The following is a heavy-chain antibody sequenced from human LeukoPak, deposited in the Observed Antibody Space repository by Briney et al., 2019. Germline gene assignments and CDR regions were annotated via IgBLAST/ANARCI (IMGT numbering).Heavy chain of an antibody. V-gene: IGHV3-11*04. D-gene: IGHD3-22*01. CDR1: GFTFSDYY. CDR2: MSSSGTTI. CDR3: ARVMQYYDSSGYDDY. J-gene: IGHJ4*02. Sequence: GGSLRLSCTASGFTFSDYYMSWIRQTPGKGLEWVSYMSSSGTTIYYAESVKGRFTISRDNAKNSLYLQMNSLRAEDTAVYYCARVMQYYDSSGYDDYWGQGTLVTVSS.